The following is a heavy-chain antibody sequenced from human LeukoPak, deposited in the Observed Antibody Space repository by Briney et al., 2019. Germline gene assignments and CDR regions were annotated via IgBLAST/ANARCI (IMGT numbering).Heavy chain of an antibody. D-gene: IGHD2-15*01. CDR3: ASAFCSGGGCYQHYFDY. J-gene: IGHJ4*02. Sequence: GGSLRLSCAASGFTFDDYGMSWVRQAPGKGLEWVSGINWNGGSTGYADSVKGRFTISRDNAKNSLYLQMGSLRAEDTAVYYCASAFCSGGGCYQHYFDYWGQGTLVTVSS. V-gene: IGHV3-20*04. CDR1: GFTFDDYG. CDR2: INWNGGST.